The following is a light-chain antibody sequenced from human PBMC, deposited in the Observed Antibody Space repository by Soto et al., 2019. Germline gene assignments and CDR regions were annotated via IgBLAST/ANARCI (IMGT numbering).Light chain of an antibody. CDR1: QNINTW. V-gene: IGKV1-5*03. J-gene: IGKJ1*01. Sequence: DIQMTQSPYTLSASVGGSVTITCRASQNINTWLAWYQQKPGKAPKLLIYKASTLKSGVPSRFSGSGSGTEFTLTISSLQPDDFATYYCQHYNSYSESFGQGTKVDI. CDR2: KAS. CDR3: QHYNSYSES.